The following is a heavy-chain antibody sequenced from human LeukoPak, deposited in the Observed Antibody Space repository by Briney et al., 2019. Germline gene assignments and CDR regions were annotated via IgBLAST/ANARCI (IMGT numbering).Heavy chain of an antibody. CDR1: GYTFTGYY. V-gene: IGHV1-2*02. J-gene: IGHJ4*02. CDR2: INPNSGGT. D-gene: IGHD3-9*01. Sequence: ASVKVSCKASGYTFTGYYMHWVRQAPGQGLEWMGWINPNSGGTNYAQKFQGRVTMTRDTSISTAYMELSRLRSDDTAEYYCARELRVLRYFDWSYGDYWGQGTLVTVSS. CDR3: ARELRVLRYFDWSYGDY.